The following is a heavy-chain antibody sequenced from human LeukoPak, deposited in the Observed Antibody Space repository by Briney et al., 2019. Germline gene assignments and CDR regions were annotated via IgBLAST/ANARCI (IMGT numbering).Heavy chain of an antibody. CDR3: ASFSGTRFDY. J-gene: IGHJ4*02. Sequence: GESLKISCKGSGYSFSNYWIGWVRQMPGKGREWMGIIYPGDSNTKYSPSFQGQVTISVDKSISTAYLQWSSLKSSDTAMYYCASFSGTRFDYWGQGTLVTVSS. D-gene: IGHD1-26*01. V-gene: IGHV5-51*01. CDR1: GYSFSNYW. CDR2: IYPGDSNT.